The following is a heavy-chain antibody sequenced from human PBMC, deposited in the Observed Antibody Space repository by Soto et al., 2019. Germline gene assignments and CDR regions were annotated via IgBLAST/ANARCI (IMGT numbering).Heavy chain of an antibody. D-gene: IGHD4-17*01. Sequence: GGSLRLSCAASGFMFSNYWMSWVRQAPGKGLGWVAIIKKDGSDKYYVDSVKGRFTISRDNAKNSLYLQMNSLRIEDAAVYYCARNRDYAFDYWGRGTLVTVSS. V-gene: IGHV3-7*01. CDR1: GFMFSNYW. J-gene: IGHJ4*02. CDR2: IKKDGSDK. CDR3: ARNRDYAFDY.